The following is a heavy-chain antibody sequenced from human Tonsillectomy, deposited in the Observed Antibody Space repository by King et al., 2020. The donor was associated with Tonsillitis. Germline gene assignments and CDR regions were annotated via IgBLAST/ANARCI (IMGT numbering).Heavy chain of an antibody. J-gene: IGHJ4*02. CDR1: GYTFSRSS. D-gene: IGHD3-9*01. CDR2: ISSGRRYI. Sequence: VQLVESGGGLVKPGGSLRLSCAASGYTFSRSSMNWVRQAPGKGLEWVSSISSGRRYIHYADSVKGRFTISRDNAKNSLYLQMNSLRAEDTALYYCARVTYDILTGFYIDNFDFWGQGTLVTVSS. V-gene: IGHV3-21*01. CDR3: ARVTYDILTGFYIDNFDF.